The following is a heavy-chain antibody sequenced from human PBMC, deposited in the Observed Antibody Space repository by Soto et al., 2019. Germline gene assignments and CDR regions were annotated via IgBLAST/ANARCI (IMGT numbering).Heavy chain of an antibody. CDR1: SGSISTGNW. CDR3: ARVFSSGSGWMYYFDF. V-gene: IGHV4-4*02. D-gene: IGHD6-25*01. J-gene: IGHJ4*02. Sequence: QVELQESGPRLVKSSGTLSLTCEVSSGSISTGNWWSWVRQPPGKGLEWIGEIYYTGATNYNPSLKSRVTMTIAKSKYQFSLILTSATAADTAVYYCARVFSSGSGWMYYFDFWGQGILVSVSS. CDR2: IYYTGAT.